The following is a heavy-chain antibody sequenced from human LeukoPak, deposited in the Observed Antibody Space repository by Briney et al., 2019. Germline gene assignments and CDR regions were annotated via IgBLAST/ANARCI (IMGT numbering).Heavy chain of an antibody. D-gene: IGHD7-27*01. CDR3: ARVGHMGNYFDY. CDR1: XXTFXXXX. CDR2: INSXGXSX. Sequence: GGXLRLSCAXSXXTFXXXXXXXXXXXXXXXXXWXXRINSXGXSXSXADSVKGXFXISRDNAKNTLYLQMNSLRAEDXAVYYCARVGHMGNYFDYWGQGTLVTVSS. V-gene: IGHV3-74*01. J-gene: IGHJ4*02.